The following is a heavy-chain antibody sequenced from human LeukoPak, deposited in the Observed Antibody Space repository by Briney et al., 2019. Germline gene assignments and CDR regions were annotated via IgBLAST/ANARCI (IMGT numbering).Heavy chain of an antibody. V-gene: IGHV4-4*02. CDR3: VRMGGYSDNSGYYYLFDF. Sequence: PSETLSLTCAVSGDSITSSSWWNWVRLPPGKGLEWIGEIYHTGHINYNPSLKSRVTISVDKSKSQFSLKLSSVTAADTAVYYCVRMGGYSDNSGYYYLFDFWGQGSLVAVSS. CDR1: GDSITSSSW. J-gene: IGHJ4*02. D-gene: IGHD3-22*01. CDR2: IYHTGHI.